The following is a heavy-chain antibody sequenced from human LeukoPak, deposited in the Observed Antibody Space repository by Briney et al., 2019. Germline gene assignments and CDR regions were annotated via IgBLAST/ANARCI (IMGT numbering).Heavy chain of an antibody. CDR1: GFTFSTYS. Sequence: GGSLRLSCAASGFTFSTYSMNWVRQAPGKGLEWVSYISSSSSTINYADSVKGRFTISRDNAKNSLYLHMNSLRAEDTAVYYCGRVGYDILTGYRLGFDPWGQGTLVTVSS. V-gene: IGHV3-48*01. CDR2: ISSSSSTI. D-gene: IGHD3-9*01. J-gene: IGHJ5*02. CDR3: GRVGYDILTGYRLGFDP.